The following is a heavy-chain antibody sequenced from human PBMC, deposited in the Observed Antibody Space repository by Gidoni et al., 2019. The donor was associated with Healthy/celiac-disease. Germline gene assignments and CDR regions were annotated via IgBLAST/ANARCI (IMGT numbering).Heavy chain of an antibody. CDR2: ISYDGSNK. D-gene: IGHD3-10*01. CDR3: AKEGGFGELLDY. CDR1: GFTFSSYG. V-gene: IGHV3-30*18. J-gene: IGHJ4*02. Sequence: QVQLVESGGGVVQPGRSLRPSCAASGFTFSSYGMHWVRQAPGKGLEWVAVISYDGSNKYYADSVKGRFTISRDNSKNTLYLQMNSLRAEDTAVYYCAKEGGFGELLDYWGQGTLVTVSS.